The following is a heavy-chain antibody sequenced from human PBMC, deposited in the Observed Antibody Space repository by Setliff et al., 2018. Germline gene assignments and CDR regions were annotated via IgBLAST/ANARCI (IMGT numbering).Heavy chain of an antibody. CDR2: IYYSGST. CDR3: ARHKSNGSGSYPSLYMDV. CDR1: GGSISSGNYY. Sequence: PSETLSLTCRVSGGSISSGNYYWGLIRQPPGKGLGWVATIYYSGSTYSNPSLKSRLIISVDAPDNQFSVKLSSVTAADTAVYYCARHKSNGSGSYPSLYMDVWGKGIMVTVSS. D-gene: IGHD3-10*01. J-gene: IGHJ6*03. V-gene: IGHV4-39*01.